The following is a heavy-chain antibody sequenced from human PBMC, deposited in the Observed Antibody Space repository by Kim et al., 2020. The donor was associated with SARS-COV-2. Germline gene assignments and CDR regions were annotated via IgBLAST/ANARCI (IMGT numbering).Heavy chain of an antibody. J-gene: IGHJ4*02. Sequence: ASVMVSCKTSGHFFTRDSIHCVRQAPGQGLEWMGGIDCGNGNTIYSQKFQGRVTFTTDTSASTAYMELSFLRSEDSAVYYCLGGFYFDYWYQGTLVTVSS. CDR1: GHFFTRDS. CDR3: LGGFYFDY. V-gene: IGHV1-3*01. CDR2: IDCGNGNT. D-gene: IGHD3-16*01.